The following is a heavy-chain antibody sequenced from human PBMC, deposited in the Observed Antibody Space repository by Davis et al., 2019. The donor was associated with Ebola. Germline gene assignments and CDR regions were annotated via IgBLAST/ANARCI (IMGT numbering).Heavy chain of an antibody. CDR2: IYTGDSDT. CDR1: GNSFANHW. CDR3: ATLRRTITGMDDGFDI. Sequence: GESLKISCKDSGNSFANHWIGWVRQMPGKGLEWMGLIYTGDSDTRYSPSFRGQVTISADKSIRTAYLQWSSLKASDTAIYFCATLRRTITGMDDGFDIWGQGTKVTVSS. J-gene: IGHJ3*02. D-gene: IGHD1-20*01. V-gene: IGHV5-51*01.